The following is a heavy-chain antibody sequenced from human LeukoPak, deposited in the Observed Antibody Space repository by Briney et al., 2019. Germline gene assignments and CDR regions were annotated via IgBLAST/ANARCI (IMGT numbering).Heavy chain of an antibody. D-gene: IGHD3-3*01. CDR2: MSSGSSYI. Sequence: GGSLRLSCAASGFTFSSYSMTWVRQAPGKGLEWVSSMSSGSSYIYYADSVRGRFTISRDNAKNSLYLLMNSLRAEDTAVYYCARDRPTGASRLFVVQWGQGTLVTVSP. J-gene: IGHJ4*02. CDR3: ARDRPTGASRLFVVQ. V-gene: IGHV3-21*01. CDR1: GFTFSSYS.